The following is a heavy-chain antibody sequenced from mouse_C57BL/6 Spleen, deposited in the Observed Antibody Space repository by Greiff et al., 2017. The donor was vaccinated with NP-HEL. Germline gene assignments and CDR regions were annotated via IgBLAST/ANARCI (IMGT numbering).Heavy chain of an antibody. V-gene: IGHV5-4*01. CDR2: ISDGGSYT. J-gene: IGHJ2*01. CDR1: GFTFSSYA. D-gene: IGHD1-1*01. CDR3: ARERGSSYASFDY. Sequence: EVKLLESGGGLVKPGGSLKLSCAASGFTFSSYAMSWVRQTPEKRLEWVATISDGGSYTYYPDNVKGRFTISRDNAKNNLYLQMSHLKSEDTALYYCARERGSSYASFDYWGQGTTLTVSS.